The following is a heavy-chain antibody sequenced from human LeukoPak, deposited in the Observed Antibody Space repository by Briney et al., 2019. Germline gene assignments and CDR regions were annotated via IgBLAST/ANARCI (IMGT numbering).Heavy chain of an antibody. J-gene: IGHJ5*02. D-gene: IGHD3-16*01. Sequence: LRASVKVSCKASGYTFTSYGISWVRQAPGQGLEWMGWISAYNGSTNYAQKLHGRVTMTTDTSTSTAYMELRSLRSDDTAVYYCARDIPPGETWGQGTLVTVSS. V-gene: IGHV1-18*01. CDR2: ISAYNGST. CDR1: GYTFTSYG. CDR3: ARDIPPGET.